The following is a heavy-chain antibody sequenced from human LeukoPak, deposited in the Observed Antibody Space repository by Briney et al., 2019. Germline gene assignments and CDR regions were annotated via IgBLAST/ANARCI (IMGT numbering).Heavy chain of an antibody. J-gene: IGHJ4*02. CDR1: GVSISGTNYY. CDR2: IHYRLPT. V-gene: IGHV4-39*01. CDR3: ARHEEEDGYNAKTPDY. Sequence: SETLSLTCDVSGVSISGTNYYWGWIRQPPGMGLEWIGSIHYRLPTFYNPLLKSRVTISVDTSKNQISLRLRSVTAADTAVYYCARHEEEDGYNAKTPDYWGQGTLATVSS. D-gene: IGHD5-24*01.